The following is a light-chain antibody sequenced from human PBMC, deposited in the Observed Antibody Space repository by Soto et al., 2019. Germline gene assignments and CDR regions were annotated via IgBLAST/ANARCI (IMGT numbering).Light chain of an antibody. CDR2: RNN. CDR3: APWDDSLSGYV. V-gene: IGLV1-47*01. Sequence: QSVLTQPPSASGTPGQKVTISCSGSSSNIGDNYVYWHQQLPGTAPKLLIYRNNQRPSGVPDRFSGSKSGTSASLAISGLRSEDEADYYCAPWDDSLSGYVFGPGTKVTVL. J-gene: IGLJ1*01. CDR1: SSNIGDNY.